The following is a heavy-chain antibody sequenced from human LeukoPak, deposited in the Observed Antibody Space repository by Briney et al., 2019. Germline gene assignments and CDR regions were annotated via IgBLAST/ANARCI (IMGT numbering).Heavy chain of an antibody. CDR2: INAGNGNT. Sequence: ASVKVSCKASGYTFTSYAMHWVRQAPGQRLEWMGWINAGNGNTKYSQKFQGRVAITRDTSASTAYMELSSLRSEDTAVYYRARDQGLYYYDSSGLDYWGQGTLVTVSS. CDR3: ARDQGLYYYDSSGLDY. V-gene: IGHV1-3*01. D-gene: IGHD3-22*01. CDR1: GYTFTSYA. J-gene: IGHJ4*02.